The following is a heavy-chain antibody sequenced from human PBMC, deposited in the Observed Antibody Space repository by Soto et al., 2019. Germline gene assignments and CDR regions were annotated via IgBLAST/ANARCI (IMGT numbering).Heavy chain of an antibody. CDR3: AGRGQSGSHTYYFDY. D-gene: IGHD1-26*01. CDR2: ISSDGSTT. V-gene: IGHV3-74*01. CDR1: GLTFSTYW. Sequence: VQLVESGGDLVQPGGSLRLSCAARGLTFSTYWMHWVRQAPGKGLVWVSRISSDGSTTNYADSVKGRFAISRDNAKNTLYLLMNSLRDDDTAMYYCAGRGQSGSHTYYFDYWGQGTLVTVSS. J-gene: IGHJ4*02.